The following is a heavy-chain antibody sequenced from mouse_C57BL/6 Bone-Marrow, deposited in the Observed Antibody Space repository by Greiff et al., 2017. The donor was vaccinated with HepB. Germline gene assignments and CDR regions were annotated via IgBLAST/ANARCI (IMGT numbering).Heavy chain of an antibody. CDR2: ICSGGST. CDR1: GFSLTSYG. V-gene: IGHV2-2*01. J-gene: IGHJ3*01. D-gene: IGHD1-1*01. Sequence: VQLQESGPGLVQPSQSLSITCTVSGFSLTSYGVHWVRQSPGKGLEWLGVICSGGSTDYNAAFISRLSISKDNSKSQVFFKMNSLQADDTAIYYCARTITTVVAPAYWGQGTLVTVSA. CDR3: ARTITTVVAPAY.